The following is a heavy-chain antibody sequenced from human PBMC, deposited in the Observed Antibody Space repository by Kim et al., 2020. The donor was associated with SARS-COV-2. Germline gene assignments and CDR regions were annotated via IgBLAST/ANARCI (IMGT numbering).Heavy chain of an antibody. CDR1: GFAFESRS. J-gene: IGHJ5*02. CDR2: ISWSSGTV. Sequence: GGSLRLSCEASGFAFESRSMSWVRQVPGKGLEWVSSISWSSGTVTYVDSVKGRFATSRDNANNVLYLQMHSLKSDDTGIYFCAKETGVAPNTYYFDHWGPGSLVTVSS. V-gene: IGHV3-9*01. D-gene: IGHD2-8*02. CDR3: AKETGVAPNTYYFDH.